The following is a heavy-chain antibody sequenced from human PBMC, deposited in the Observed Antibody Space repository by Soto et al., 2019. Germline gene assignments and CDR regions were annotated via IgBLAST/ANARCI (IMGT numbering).Heavy chain of an antibody. Sequence: EVQLVESGGGLVQPGGSLRLSCAASGFTFSSYSMNWVRQAPGKGLEWVSYISSSSSTIYYADSVKGRFTISRDNAKNSLYLQMNSLRADDTAVYYCARGGAYSSSWYLYYYYMDVWGKGTTVTVSS. CDR3: ARGGAYSSSWYLYYYYMDV. J-gene: IGHJ6*03. CDR1: GFTFSSYS. CDR2: ISSSSSTI. D-gene: IGHD6-13*01. V-gene: IGHV3-48*01.